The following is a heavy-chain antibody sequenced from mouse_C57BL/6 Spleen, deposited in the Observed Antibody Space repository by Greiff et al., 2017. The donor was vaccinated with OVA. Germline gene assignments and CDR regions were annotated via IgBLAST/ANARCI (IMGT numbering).Heavy chain of an antibody. CDR2: IYPRSGNT. J-gene: IGHJ2*01. D-gene: IGHD3-2*02. V-gene: IGHV1-81*01. CDR1: GYTFTSYG. Sequence: LQESGAELARPGASVKLSCKASGYTFTSYGISWVKQRTGQGLEWIGEIYPRSGNTYYNEKFKGKATLTADKSSSTAYMELRSLTSEDSAVYFCAREGDSSGYFDYWGQGTTLTVSS. CDR3: AREGDSSGYFDY.